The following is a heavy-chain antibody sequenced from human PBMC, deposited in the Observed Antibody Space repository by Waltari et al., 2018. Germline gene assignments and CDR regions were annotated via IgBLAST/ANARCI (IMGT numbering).Heavy chain of an antibody. CDR3: ATEYYYGSGSYYKFDY. J-gene: IGHJ3*01. CDR2: IIPIFGTA. Sequence: CKASGGTFSSYAISWVRQAPGQGLEWMGGIIPIFGTANYAQKFQGRVTINTDESTSTAYMELSSLRSEDTAVYYCATEYYYGSGSYYKFDYWGQGTMVTVSS. D-gene: IGHD3-10*01. CDR1: GGTFSSYA. V-gene: IGHV1-69*05.